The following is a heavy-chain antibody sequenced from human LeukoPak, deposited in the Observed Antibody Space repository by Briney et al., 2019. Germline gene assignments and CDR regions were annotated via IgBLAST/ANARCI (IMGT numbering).Heavy chain of an antibody. V-gene: IGHV4-34*01. CDR1: GGSFSGYY. Sequence: PSETLSLTCAVYGGSFSGYYWSWIRQPPGKGLEWIGEINHSGSTNYNPSLKSRVTISVDTSKIQFSLKLSSVTAADTAVYYCARGRVIHRVWGQGTMVTVSS. J-gene: IGHJ3*01. CDR2: INHSGST. D-gene: IGHD2-21*01. CDR3: ARGRVIHRV.